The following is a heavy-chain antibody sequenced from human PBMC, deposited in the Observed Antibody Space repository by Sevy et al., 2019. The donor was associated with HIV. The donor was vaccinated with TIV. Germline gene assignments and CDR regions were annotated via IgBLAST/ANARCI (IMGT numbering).Heavy chain of an antibody. CDR2: ISGSGGST. J-gene: IGHJ5*02. D-gene: IGHD6-19*01. Sequence: GGSLRLSCAVSGFSFDSYGMTWVRQAPGKGLEWVSGISGSGGSTYYADSVKGRFTISRDNSKNTLYLQMNSLRAEDTAVYYCAKRNFDSGWYGGWFDPWGQGTLVTVSS. CDR1: GFSFDSYG. V-gene: IGHV3-23*01. CDR3: AKRNFDSGWYGGWFDP.